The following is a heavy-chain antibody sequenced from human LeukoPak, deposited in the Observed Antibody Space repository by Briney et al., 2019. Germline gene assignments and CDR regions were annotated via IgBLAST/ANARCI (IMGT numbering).Heavy chain of an antibody. CDR1: GYTFSGYY. V-gene: IGHV1-2*02. CDR3: ARALRYDDSSGYYAY. D-gene: IGHD3-22*01. CDR2: INPNSGAT. J-gene: IGHJ4*02. Sequence: ASVKVSCKASGYTFSGYYMHWVRQAPGQGLEWMGWINPNSGATNYAQTLQGRVTMTRDTSISIVYMELSRLRTEDTAVYYCARALRYDDSSGYYAYWGQGTLVTVSS.